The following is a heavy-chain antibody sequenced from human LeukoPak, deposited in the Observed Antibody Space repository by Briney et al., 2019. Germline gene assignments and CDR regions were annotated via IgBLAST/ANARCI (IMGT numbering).Heavy chain of an antibody. CDR2: IKSKPAGETT. J-gene: IGHJ4*02. CDR1: GFTFSSYW. Sequence: GGSLRLSCAASGFTFSSYWMHWVRQAPGKGLEWVARIKSKPAGETTTYAAPVKGRFTISRDDSRNTLYLQMNSLKTEDTAVYYCTTCGGDCFFNYWGQGTLVTVSS. CDR3: TTCGGDCFFNY. V-gene: IGHV3-15*01. D-gene: IGHD2-21*02.